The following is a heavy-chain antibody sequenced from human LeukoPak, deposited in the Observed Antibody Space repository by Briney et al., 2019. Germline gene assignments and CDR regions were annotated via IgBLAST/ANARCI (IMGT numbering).Heavy chain of an antibody. CDR2: IKRKIDGETT. J-gene: IGHJ4*02. Sequence: GGSLRLSCATSGFTFSDCWMSWVRQAPGKGLEWVGRIKRKIDGETTDYAAPVKGRFTISRDDSKNTLSLQMNSLQTEDTAVYYCVAGLGSSELDYWGQGTLVTVSS. D-gene: IGHD3-9*01. V-gene: IGHV3-15*01. CDR3: VAGLGSSELDY. CDR1: GFTFSDCW.